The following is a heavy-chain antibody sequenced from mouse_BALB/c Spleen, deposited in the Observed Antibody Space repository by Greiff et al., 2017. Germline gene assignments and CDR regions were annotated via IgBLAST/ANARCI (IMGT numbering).Heavy chain of an antibody. CDR1: GFTFISYT. CDR2: ISSGGSYT. D-gene: IGHD2-3*01. J-gene: IGHJ2*01. Sequence: EVMLVESGGGLVKPGGSLKLSCAASGFTFISYTMSWVRQTPEKRLEWVATISSGGSYTYYPDSVKGRFTISRDNAKNTLYLQMSSLKSEDTAMYYCTRDGDGYYVDYWGQGTTLTVSS. CDR3: TRDGDGYYVDY. V-gene: IGHV5-6-4*01.